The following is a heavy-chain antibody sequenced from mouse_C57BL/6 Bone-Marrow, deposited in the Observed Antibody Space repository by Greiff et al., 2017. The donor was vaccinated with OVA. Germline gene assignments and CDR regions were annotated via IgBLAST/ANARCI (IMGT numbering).Heavy chain of an antibody. CDR3: ARHYYYGSSYVWFAY. CDR2: ISNGGGST. D-gene: IGHD1-1*01. CDR1: GFTFSDYY. J-gene: IGHJ3*01. V-gene: IGHV5-12*01. Sequence: EVNLVESGGGLVQPGGSLKLSCAASGFTFSDYYMYWVRQTPEKRLEWVAYISNGGGSTYYPDTVKGRFTISRDNAKNTLYLQMSRLKSEDTAMYYCARHYYYGSSYVWFAYWGQGTLVTVSA.